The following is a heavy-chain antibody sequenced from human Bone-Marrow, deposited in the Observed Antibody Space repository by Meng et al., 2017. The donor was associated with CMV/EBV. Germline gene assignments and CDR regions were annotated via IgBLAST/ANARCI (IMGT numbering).Heavy chain of an antibody. CDR2: MHYTGNT. D-gene: IGHD6-6*01. J-gene: IGHJ6*02. CDR1: GDFNNNYH. Sequence: SETLSLTRIVSGDFNNNYHCSWIRQSPAKGLEWIGYMHYTGNTQYNPSLKSRVTISVDTSQNQFSLKLTSVAVADTVVYYCAKDEQLVNSVYYYYYGMDVWGRGTTATVSS. CDR3: AKDEQLVNSVYYYYYGMDV. V-gene: IGHV4-59*12.